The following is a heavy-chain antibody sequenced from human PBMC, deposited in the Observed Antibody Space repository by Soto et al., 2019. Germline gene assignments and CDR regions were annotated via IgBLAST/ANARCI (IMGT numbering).Heavy chain of an antibody. V-gene: IGHV3-30*18. CDR2: ISYDGSNK. D-gene: IGHD3-22*01. CDR3: AKAAMIIVVISYFDY. J-gene: IGHJ4*02. Sequence: QVQLVESGGGVVQPGRSLRLSCAASGFTFSSYGMHWVRQAPGKGLEWVAVISYDGSNKYYADSVKGRFTISRDNSKNPLYLQMNSLRAEDTAVYYCAKAAMIIVVISYFDYWGQGTLVTVSS. CDR1: GFTFSSYG.